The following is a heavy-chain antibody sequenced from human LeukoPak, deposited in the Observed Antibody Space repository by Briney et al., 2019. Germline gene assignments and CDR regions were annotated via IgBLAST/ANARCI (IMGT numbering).Heavy chain of an antibody. CDR1: GYTFTNYG. Sequence: ASMKVSCKAFGYTFTNYGISWVRQAPGQGLEWMGWISGYNGHANYAQKLQGRVTMTTDPSTSTAFMELRSLRSDDTAVYYCARASDYYDSSGYYYGTYYYYYYMDVWGKGTTVTISS. D-gene: IGHD3-22*01. CDR2: ISGYNGHA. J-gene: IGHJ6*03. CDR3: ARASDYYDSSGYYYGTYYYYYYMDV. V-gene: IGHV1-18*01.